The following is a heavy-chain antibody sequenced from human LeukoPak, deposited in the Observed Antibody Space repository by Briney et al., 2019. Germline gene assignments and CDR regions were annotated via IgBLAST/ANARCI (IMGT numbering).Heavy chain of an antibody. Sequence: GGSLRLSCAASGFTFSSYAMSWVRQAPGKGLEWVSAISGSGGSTYYADSVKGRFTISRDNSKNTLYLQMNSLRAEDKAVYYCAKGSRTIAIFGVVRFGEFDYWGQGTLVTVSS. CDR2: ISGSGGST. CDR3: AKGSRTIAIFGVVRFGEFDY. J-gene: IGHJ4*02. CDR1: GFTFSSYA. D-gene: IGHD3-3*01. V-gene: IGHV3-23*01.